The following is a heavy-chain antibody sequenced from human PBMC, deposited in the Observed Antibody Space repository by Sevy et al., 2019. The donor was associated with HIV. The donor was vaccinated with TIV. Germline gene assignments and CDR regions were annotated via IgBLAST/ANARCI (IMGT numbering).Heavy chain of an antibody. CDR1: GFTFSDYY. J-gene: IGHJ6*02. V-gene: IGHV3-11*01. Sequence: GGSLRLSCAASGFTFSDYYMSWIRQAPGKGLEWVSYISSSGSTIYYGDSVKGRFTISRDNAKNSLYLQMNSLIAEDTAVYYCAGGKGYSSGWYYYYGMDVWGQGTTVTVSS. CDR2: ISSSGSTI. CDR3: AGGKGYSSGWYYYYGMDV. D-gene: IGHD6-19*01.